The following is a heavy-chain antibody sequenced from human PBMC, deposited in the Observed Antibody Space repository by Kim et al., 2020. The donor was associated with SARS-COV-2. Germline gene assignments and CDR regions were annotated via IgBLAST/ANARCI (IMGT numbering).Heavy chain of an antibody. CDR3: TRMNWDPILFEDF. J-gene: IGHJ4*02. D-gene: IGHD3-3*01. V-gene: IGHV1-69*04. CDR2: IIPVIGRT. CDR1: GGTFSNYA. Sequence: SVKVSCKAFGGTFSNYAISWVRQAPGQGLEWMGRIIPVIGRTNYAQKFQGRVTITADKSTSTTYMELRSLRSEDTAVYYCTRMNWDPILFEDFWGQGTLVTVAS.